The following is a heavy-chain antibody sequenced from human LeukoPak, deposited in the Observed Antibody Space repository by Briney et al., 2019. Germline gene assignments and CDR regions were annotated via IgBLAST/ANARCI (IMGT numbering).Heavy chain of an antibody. CDR2: IPYDGSNK. J-gene: IGHJ6*04. CDR1: GFTFSSYG. CDR3: AKEILRYFDWLPPDYYGMDV. D-gene: IGHD3-9*01. V-gene: IGHV3-30*18. Sequence: GRSLRLSCAASGFTFSSYGTHWVRQPPGKGLEWVAVIPYDGSNKYYADSVKGRFTITRDNSKNTLYLQMNSLRAEDTAVYYCAKEILRYFDWLPPDYYGMDVWGEGTTVTVSS.